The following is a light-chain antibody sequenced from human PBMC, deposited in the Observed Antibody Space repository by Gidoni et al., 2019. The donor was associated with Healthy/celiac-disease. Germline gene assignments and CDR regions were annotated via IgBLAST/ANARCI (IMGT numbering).Light chain of an antibody. CDR3: QQRSNRRT. Sequence: EIVLTQSPATLSLSPGERATLSCRASQSVSSYLAWYQQKPGKAPRLLIYDASNRATGIPARFSGSGSGTDFTLTISRLEPEDVAVYYCQQRSNRRTFGQGTKVEIK. J-gene: IGKJ1*01. CDR2: DAS. V-gene: IGKV3-11*01. CDR1: QSVSSY.